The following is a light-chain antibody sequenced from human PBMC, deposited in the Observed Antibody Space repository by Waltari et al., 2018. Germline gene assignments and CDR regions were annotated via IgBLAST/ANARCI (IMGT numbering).Light chain of an antibody. CDR2: GAS. J-gene: IGKJ4*01. V-gene: IGKV3-15*01. Sequence: EIVITQSPVTLSVSPGERATLSCWASQTVGSDLAWYQQKPGQPPRLLIYGASTRATDIPARFSGHGSGTEFTLTISGLQSEDFAVYYCQQYNEWPPLTFGGGTKVDIK. CDR1: QTVGSD. CDR3: QQYNEWPPLT.